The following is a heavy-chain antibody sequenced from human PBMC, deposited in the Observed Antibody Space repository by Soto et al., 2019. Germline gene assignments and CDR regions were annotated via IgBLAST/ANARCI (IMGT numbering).Heavy chain of an antibody. V-gene: IGHV4-59*01. CDR3: ARFNWYFDL. CDR1: GGSISSYY. Sequence: QVQLQESGPGLVKPSETLSLTCTVSGGSISSYYWCWIRQPPGKGLEWIGYRYYRGSTNYNPSLKSRVTISVDTSKNQFSLKLSSATAADTAMYDCARFNWYFDLWGSGTLVTVSS. J-gene: IGHJ2*01. CDR2: RYYRGST.